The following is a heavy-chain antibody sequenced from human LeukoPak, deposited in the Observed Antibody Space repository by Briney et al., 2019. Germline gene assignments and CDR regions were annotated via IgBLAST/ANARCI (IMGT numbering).Heavy chain of an antibody. J-gene: IGHJ4*02. Sequence: GASVKVSCKASGYTFTSYGISWVRQAPAQGLEGMGWISAYNDNTNYAQKRQSRVTMTTDTSTSTAYMEMRSLRSDDKAVYYCARDPGHDYVWGSYRRTPVDYWGQGTLVTVSS. CDR2: ISAYNDNT. CDR3: ARDPGHDYVWGSYRRTPVDY. CDR1: GYTFTSYG. V-gene: IGHV1-18*01. D-gene: IGHD3-16*02.